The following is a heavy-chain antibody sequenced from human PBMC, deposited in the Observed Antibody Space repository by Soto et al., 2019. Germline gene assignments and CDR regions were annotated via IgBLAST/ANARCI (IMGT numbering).Heavy chain of an antibody. D-gene: IGHD2-15*01. J-gene: IGHJ5*02. CDR2: IYYSGST. CDR1: GGSISSGDYY. CDR3: ARERIVVVAANWFDP. Sequence: QVQLQESGPGLVKPSQTLSLTCTVSGGSISSGDYYWSWIRQPPGKGLEWIGYIYYSGSTYYNPSLKSRVTISVDTSKNQFSLNLSSVTAADTAVYYCARERIVVVAANWFDPWGQGTLVTVSS. V-gene: IGHV4-30-4*01.